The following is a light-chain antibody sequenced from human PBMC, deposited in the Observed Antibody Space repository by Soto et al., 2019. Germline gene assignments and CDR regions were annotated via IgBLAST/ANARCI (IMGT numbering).Light chain of an antibody. J-gene: IGKJ2*01. CDR1: QGISNY. CDR2: AAS. CDR3: QKYNSAPYT. Sequence: DIQMTQSPSSLSASVGDRVTITCRASQGISNYLAWYQQKPGKVPKLLIYAASTLQSGVPSRFSGSGSGTDXTLXXXSLQPEDVATYYCQKYNSAPYTFGQGTKLEIK. V-gene: IGKV1-27*01.